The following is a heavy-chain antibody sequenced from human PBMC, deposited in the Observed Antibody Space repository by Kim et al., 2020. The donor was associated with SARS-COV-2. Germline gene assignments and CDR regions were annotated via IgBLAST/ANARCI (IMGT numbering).Heavy chain of an antibody. CDR3: ASVGGSGWYDYYGLDV. D-gene: IGHD6-19*01. Sequence: ASVKVSCKASGYTFTSYDINWVRQATGQGLEWMGWMNPNSGNTGYAQKFQGRVTMTRNTSISTAYMELSSLSSEDTALYYCASVGGSGWYDYYGLDVWGQGTTVTVSS. CDR1: GYTFTSYD. CDR2: MNPNSGNT. J-gene: IGHJ6*02. V-gene: IGHV1-8*01.